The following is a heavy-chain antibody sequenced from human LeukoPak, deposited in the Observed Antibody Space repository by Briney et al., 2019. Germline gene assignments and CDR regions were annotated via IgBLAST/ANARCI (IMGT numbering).Heavy chain of an antibody. V-gene: IGHV4-30-2*01. CDR3: AKVPARLSGSYYRGYYYYYGMDV. Sequence: SETLSLTCTVSGGSISSGGYYWSWIRQPPGKGLEWIGYIYHSGSTYYNPSLKSRVTISVDRSKNQFSLKLSSVTAADTAVYYCAKVPARLSGSYYRGYYYYYGMDVWGQGTTVTVSS. J-gene: IGHJ6*02. CDR1: GGSISSGGYY. D-gene: IGHD1-26*01. CDR2: IYHSGST.